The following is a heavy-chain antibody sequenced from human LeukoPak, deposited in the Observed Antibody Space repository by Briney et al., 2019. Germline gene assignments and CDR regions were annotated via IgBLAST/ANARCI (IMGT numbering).Heavy chain of an antibody. Sequence: ASVKVSCKASGYTFTSYYMHWVRQAPGQGLEWMGIINPSGDSTSSAQKFQGRVTMTRDTSTSTVYMELSSLRSEDTAVYYCAELGITMIGGVWGKGTTVTISS. CDR3: AELGITMIGGV. V-gene: IGHV1-46*01. CDR2: INPSGDST. CDR1: GYTFTSYY. D-gene: IGHD3-10*02. J-gene: IGHJ6*04.